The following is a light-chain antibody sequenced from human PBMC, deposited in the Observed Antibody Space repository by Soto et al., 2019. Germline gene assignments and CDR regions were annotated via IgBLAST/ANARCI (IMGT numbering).Light chain of an antibody. Sequence: DIHMTQSPSTLSAAAGDRVTITCRASQSISSWLAWYQQKPGKAPKLLIYDASSLESGVPSRFSGSGTGTEFTLTISSLQPDDFATXYXQQYNXYXWTXGQGTKVDIK. CDR3: QQYNXYXWT. CDR1: QSISSW. V-gene: IGKV1-5*01. J-gene: IGKJ1*01. CDR2: DAS.